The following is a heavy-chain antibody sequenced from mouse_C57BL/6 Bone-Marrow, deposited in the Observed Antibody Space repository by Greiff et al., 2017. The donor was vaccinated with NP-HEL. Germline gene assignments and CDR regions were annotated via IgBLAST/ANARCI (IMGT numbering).Heavy chain of an antibody. V-gene: IGHV7-3*01. Sequence: EVQLVESGGGLVQPGGSLSLSCAASGFTFTDYYMSWVRQPPGQALEWLGFIRNKANGYTTEYSASVKGRFTISRDNSQSILYLQMNALRAEDSATYYCARSNYGSSVFAYWGQGTLVTVSA. CDR3: ARSNYGSSVFAY. D-gene: IGHD1-1*01. CDR2: IRNKANGYTT. CDR1: GFTFTDYY. J-gene: IGHJ3*01.